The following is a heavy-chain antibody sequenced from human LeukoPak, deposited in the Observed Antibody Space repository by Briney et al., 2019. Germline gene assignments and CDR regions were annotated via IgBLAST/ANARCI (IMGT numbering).Heavy chain of an antibody. J-gene: IGHJ4*02. D-gene: IGHD3-16*01. Sequence: GGSLRLSCAASGFTFSDYYMSWIRQAPGKGLEWVSYISSSGSTIYYADSVKGRFTISRDNAKNSLYLQMNSLRAEDTAVYYCARGGALGGYYSSPIHTEIDYWGQGTLVTVSS. V-gene: IGHV3-11*01. CDR3: ARGGALGGYYSSPIHTEIDY. CDR2: ISSSGSTI. CDR1: GFTFSDYY.